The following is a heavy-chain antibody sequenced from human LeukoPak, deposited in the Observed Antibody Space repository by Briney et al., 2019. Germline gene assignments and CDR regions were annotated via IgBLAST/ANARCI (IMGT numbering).Heavy chain of an antibody. CDR2: IYTSGST. CDR1: GGSISSYY. V-gene: IGHV4-4*09. CDR3: ARHVGTTGAFDI. Sequence: SETLSLTCTVSGGSISSYYWSWIRQPPGKGLEWIGYIYTSGSTNHNPSLKSRVTISVDTSKNQFSLKLSSVTAADTAVYYCARHVGTTGAFDIWGQGTMVTVSS. D-gene: IGHD1-1*01. J-gene: IGHJ3*02.